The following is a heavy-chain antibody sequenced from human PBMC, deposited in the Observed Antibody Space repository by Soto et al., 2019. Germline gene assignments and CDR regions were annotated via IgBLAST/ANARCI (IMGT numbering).Heavy chain of an antibody. D-gene: IGHD3-10*02. CDR1: GGSISSGGYH. V-gene: IGHV4-31*03. J-gene: IGHJ4*02. CDR3: ARLCSSPSYSFDY. Sequence: QVQLQESGPGLVKPSQTLSLTCTVSGGSISSGGYHWSWIRQHPGKGLEWIGYIYYSGSTYYNPSLKSRVTISVDTSKNQFSLKLSSVTAADTAVYYCARLCSSPSYSFDYWGQGALVTVSS. CDR2: IYYSGST.